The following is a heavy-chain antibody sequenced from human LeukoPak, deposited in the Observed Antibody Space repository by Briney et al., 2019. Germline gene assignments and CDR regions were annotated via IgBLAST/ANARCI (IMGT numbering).Heavy chain of an antibody. V-gene: IGHV3-30*02. Sequence: PGGSLRLSCAASGFTFSSYGMHWVRQAPGKGLEGVAFIRYDGSNKYYADSVKGRFTISRDNSKNTLYLQMNSLRAEDTAVYYCAKDRVVTTSLNYWGQGTLVTVSS. CDR2: IRYDGSNK. J-gene: IGHJ4*02. D-gene: IGHD4-23*01. CDR1: GFTFSSYG. CDR3: AKDRVVTTSLNY.